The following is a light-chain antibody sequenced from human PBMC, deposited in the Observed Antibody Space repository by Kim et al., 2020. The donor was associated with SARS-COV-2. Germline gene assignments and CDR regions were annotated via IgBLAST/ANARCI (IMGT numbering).Light chain of an antibody. CDR2: SAY. Sequence: DIQMTQSPPSVSASVGDRVTITCRASQGISTWLAWYQQKPGKAPQLLIFSAYSLQSGVPSRFTGSGSGTDFTLTISSLEPEDFATYYCQQAYSFPYTFGQGTKLEI. V-gene: IGKV1-12*01. J-gene: IGKJ2*01. CDR3: QQAYSFPYT. CDR1: QGISTW.